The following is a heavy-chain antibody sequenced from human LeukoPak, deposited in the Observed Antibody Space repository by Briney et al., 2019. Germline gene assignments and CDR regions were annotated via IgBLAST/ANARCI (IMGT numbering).Heavy chain of an antibody. Sequence: GRSLRLSCAASGFTFSSYAMYWVRQAPGKGLEWVAVISYDGSNKYYADSVKGRFTISRDNSKNTLYLQMNSLRAEDTAVYYCARDGYYDFWSGHPTYYFDYWGQGTLVTVSS. CDR3: ARDGYYDFWSGHPTYYFDY. CDR1: GFTFSSYA. CDR2: ISYDGSNK. V-gene: IGHV3-30-3*01. D-gene: IGHD3-3*01. J-gene: IGHJ4*02.